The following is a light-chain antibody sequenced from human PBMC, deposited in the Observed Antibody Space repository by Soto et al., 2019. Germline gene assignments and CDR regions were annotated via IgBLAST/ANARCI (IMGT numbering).Light chain of an antibody. J-gene: IGKJ1*01. V-gene: IGKV1-27*01. CDR1: QAIGNF. CDR2: AAS. Sequence: DIQMTQSPSSLSASMGDRVTITFRASQAIGNFLAWYQQRPGKVPKLLIYAASTLQSGVPSRFSGSGSGTHFSLTINSLQPEDVATYYCQKYNSAPWTFGQGTKVDIK. CDR3: QKYNSAPWT.